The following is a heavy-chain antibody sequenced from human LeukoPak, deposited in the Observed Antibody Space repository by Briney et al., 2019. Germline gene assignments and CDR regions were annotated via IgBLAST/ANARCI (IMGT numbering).Heavy chain of an antibody. D-gene: IGHD3-22*01. V-gene: IGHV4-34*01. Sequence: SETLSLTCAVSGGPFSGYFWSWIRQSSGKGLEWIGEIHNSGTTNYNPSLNSRVTISEDTSKNQFYLNLSSVTAADTAVYYCARGTFYDSSGYYHYYYYYYMDVWGKGTTVTVSS. CDR3: ARGTFYDSSGYYHYYYYYYMDV. CDR2: IHNSGTT. J-gene: IGHJ6*03. CDR1: GGPFSGYF.